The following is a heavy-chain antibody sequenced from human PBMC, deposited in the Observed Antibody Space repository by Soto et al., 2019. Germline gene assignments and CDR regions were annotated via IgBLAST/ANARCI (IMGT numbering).Heavy chain of an antibody. CDR1: CGSISSYY. V-gene: IGHV4-59*01. J-gene: IGHJ4*02. Sequence: PSETLSLTCTVSCGSISSYYWSWIRQPPGKGLEWIGYIYYSESTNYNPSLKSRVTISVDTSKTHFSLKLSSVAAADTAVYYCARAGGYGIDYWGQGTLVTVSS. CDR2: IYYSEST. D-gene: IGHD5-12*01. CDR3: ARAGGYGIDY.